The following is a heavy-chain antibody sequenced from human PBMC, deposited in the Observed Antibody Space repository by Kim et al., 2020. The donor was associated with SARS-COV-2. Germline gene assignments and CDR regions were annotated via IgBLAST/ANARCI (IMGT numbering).Heavy chain of an antibody. CDR1: GFTFSSYS. D-gene: IGHD3-9*01. CDR2: ISSSSSYI. V-gene: IGHV3-21*01. Sequence: GGSLRLSCAASGFTFSSYSMNWVRQAPGKGLEWVSSISSSSSYIYYSDSVKGRFTISRENAKNSLYLQMNSLRAEDTAVYYCARDPTYDILTGYLPDQISGIDYWGQGTLVTVSS. CDR3: ARDPTYDILTGYLPDQISGIDY. J-gene: IGHJ4*02.